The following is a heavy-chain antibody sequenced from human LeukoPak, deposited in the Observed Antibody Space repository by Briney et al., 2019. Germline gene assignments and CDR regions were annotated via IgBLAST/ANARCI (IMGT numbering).Heavy chain of an antibody. CDR3: ARVTGYVMEDYFDY. J-gene: IGHJ4*02. V-gene: IGHV4-59*01. CDR1: GGSISSYY. CDR2: IYYSGST. Sequence: SETLSLTCTVSGGSISSYYWSWIRQPPGKGLEWIGYIYYSGSTNYNPSLKSRVTTSVDTSKNQFSLRLSSVTAADTAVYYCARVTGYVMEDYFDYWGQGTLVTVSS. D-gene: IGHD6-13*01.